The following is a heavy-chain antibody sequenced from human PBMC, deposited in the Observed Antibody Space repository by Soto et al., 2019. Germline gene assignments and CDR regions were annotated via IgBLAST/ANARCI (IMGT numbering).Heavy chain of an antibody. Sequence: GGSLRLSCAASGFTFSSYEMNWVRQAPGKGLEWVSVIYSGGSTYYADSVKGRFTISRHNSKNTLYLQMNSLRAEDTAVYYCARQVDTAMVDYWGQGTLVTVSS. J-gene: IGHJ4*02. CDR1: GFTFSSYE. CDR3: ARQVDTAMVDY. CDR2: IYSGGST. V-gene: IGHV3-53*04. D-gene: IGHD5-18*01.